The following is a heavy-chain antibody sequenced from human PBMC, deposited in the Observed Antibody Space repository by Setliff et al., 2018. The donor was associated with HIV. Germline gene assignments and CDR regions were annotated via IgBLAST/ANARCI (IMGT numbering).Heavy chain of an antibody. Sequence: PGGSLRLSCAAAGFTFSSYGMHWVRQSPGKGLEWVAVIWYDGSNKYYADFVKGRFTISRDNSKNTLYLQMNSLRAEDTAVYYCAKRSSYSSSWYYSDYWGQGTLVTVSS. CDR2: IWYDGSNK. CDR1: GFTFSSYG. D-gene: IGHD6-13*01. CDR3: AKRSSYSSSWYYSDY. J-gene: IGHJ4*02. V-gene: IGHV3-30*02.